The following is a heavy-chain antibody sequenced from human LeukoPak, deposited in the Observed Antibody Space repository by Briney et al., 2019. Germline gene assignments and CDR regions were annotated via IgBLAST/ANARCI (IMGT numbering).Heavy chain of an antibody. CDR2: IGGTYSTI. D-gene: IGHD2-2*01. CDR3: ARDHAWASDY. CDR1: GFTFSTYS. V-gene: IGHV3-48*04. Sequence: GGSLRLSCVASGFTFSTYSMNWVRQAPGKGLEWVSYIGGTYSTINYADSVQGRFTISRDNAKNSLYLQMDSLRAEDTAVYYCARDHAWASDYWGQGTLVTVSS. J-gene: IGHJ4*02.